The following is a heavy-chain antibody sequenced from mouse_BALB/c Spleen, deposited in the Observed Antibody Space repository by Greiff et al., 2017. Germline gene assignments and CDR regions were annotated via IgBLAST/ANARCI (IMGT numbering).Heavy chain of an antibody. Sequence: DVMLVESGGGLVQPGGSLRLSYATSGFTFSDFYMEWVRQPPGKRLEWIAASRNKANDYTTEYSASVKGRFIVSRDTSQSILYLQMNALRAEDTAIYYCARGIYYDYDGYYFDYWGQGTTLTVSS. V-gene: IGHV7-1*02. CDR2: SRNKANDYTT. J-gene: IGHJ2*01. D-gene: IGHD2-4*01. CDR1: GFTFSDFY. CDR3: ARGIYYDYDGYYFDY.